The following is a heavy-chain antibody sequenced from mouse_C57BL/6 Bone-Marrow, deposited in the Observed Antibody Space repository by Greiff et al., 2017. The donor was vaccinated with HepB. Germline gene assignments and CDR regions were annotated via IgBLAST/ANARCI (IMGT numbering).Heavy chain of an antibody. V-gene: IGHV2-2*01. CDR3: ARNGVPYYSPFAY. CDR1: GFSLTSYG. J-gene: IGHJ3*01. D-gene: IGHD2-12*01. CDR2: IWSGGST. Sequence: QVQLKESGPGLVQPSQSLSITCTVSGFSLTSYGVHWVRQSPGKGLEWLGVIWSGGSTDYNAAFISRLSISKDNSKSQVFFKMNSLQADDTAIYYCARNGVPYYSPFAYWGQGTLVTVSA.